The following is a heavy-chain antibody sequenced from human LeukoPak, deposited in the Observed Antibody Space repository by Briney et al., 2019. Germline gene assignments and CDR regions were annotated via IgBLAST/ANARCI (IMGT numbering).Heavy chain of an antibody. CDR1: GYTFTTYY. CDR2: INPNSGGT. Sequence: ASVKVSCKASGYTFTTYYLHWVRQAPGQGLEWMGWINPNSGGTNYAQKFQGRVTMTRDTSISTACMELSRLRSDDTAVYYCARASYYYDSSGYPGYYFDYWGQGTLVTVSS. J-gene: IGHJ4*02. CDR3: ARASYYYDSSGYPGYYFDY. D-gene: IGHD3-22*01. V-gene: IGHV1-2*02.